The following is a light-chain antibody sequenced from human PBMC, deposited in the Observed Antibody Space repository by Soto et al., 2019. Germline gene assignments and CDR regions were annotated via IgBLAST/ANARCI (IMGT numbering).Light chain of an antibody. CDR2: EVS. CDR1: NSDIGTYNY. CDR3: SSYAGRNNLV. Sequence: QSALTQPASVSGSPGQSITISCTGSNSDIGTYNYVSWYQQLPGKAPKLVISEVSNRPSGISGRFSGSKSGNAASLTISGLQAEDEAYYYCSSYAGRNNLVFGGGTKLTVL. J-gene: IGLJ2*01. V-gene: IGLV2-14*01.